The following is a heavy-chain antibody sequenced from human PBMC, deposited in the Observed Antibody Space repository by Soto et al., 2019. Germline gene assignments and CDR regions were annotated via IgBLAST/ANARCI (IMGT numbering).Heavy chain of an antibody. CDR1: GGSISSYY. V-gene: IGHV4-59*08. CDR2: IYYSGST. J-gene: IGHJ4*02. CDR3: ARRYGSCFDY. Sequence: QVQLQESGPGLVKPSETLSLTCTVSGGSISSYYWSWIRQPPGKGLEWIGYIYYSGSTNYNPSLMSRVTRSVDTTKDRFSLKLSSVTAADASVYYCARRYGSCFDYWGQGTLVTVSS. D-gene: IGHD5-18*01.